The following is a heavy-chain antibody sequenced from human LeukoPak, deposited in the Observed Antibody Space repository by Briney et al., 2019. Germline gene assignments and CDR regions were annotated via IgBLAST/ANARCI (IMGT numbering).Heavy chain of an antibody. CDR2: IYYSGST. D-gene: IGHD5-18*01. J-gene: IGHJ6*03. Sequence: SETLSLTCTVSGGSISSYYWSWIRQPPGKGLEWIGYIYYSGSTNYNPSLKSRVTISVDTSKNQFSLKLSSVTAADTAVYYCASLGYSYGLEGYYYYMDVWGKGTTVTVSS. V-gene: IGHV4-59*01. CDR3: ASLGYSYGLEGYYYYMDV. CDR1: GGSISSYY.